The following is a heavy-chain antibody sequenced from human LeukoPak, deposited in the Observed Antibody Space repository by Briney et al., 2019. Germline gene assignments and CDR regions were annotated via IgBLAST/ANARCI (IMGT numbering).Heavy chain of an antibody. CDR3: ARGELLVDY. J-gene: IGHJ4*02. CDR2: INPNSGET. V-gene: IGHV1-2*02. Sequence: ASVKVSCTASGYPFTDQFINWVRQAPGRGLEWMGWINPNSGETNYEQRFQGRVTMTRDTSISTAYMDLTRLASDDTAVYYCARGELLVDYWGQGTLVTVSS. CDR1: GYPFTDQF. D-gene: IGHD3-10*01.